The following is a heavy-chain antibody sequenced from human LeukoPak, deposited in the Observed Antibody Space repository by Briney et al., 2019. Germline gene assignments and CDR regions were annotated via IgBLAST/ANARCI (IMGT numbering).Heavy chain of an antibody. J-gene: IGHJ4*02. CDR2: IYHSGST. V-gene: IGHV4-38-2*02. CDR3: ATDLKYDFWSGYYYCFDY. CDR1: GYSISSGYY. D-gene: IGHD3-3*01. Sequence: SETLSLTCTVSGYSISSGYYWGWIRQPPGKGLEWIGSIYHSGSTYYNPSLKSRVTISVDTSKDQFSLKLSSVTAADTAVYYCATDLKYDFWSGYYYCFDYWGQGTLVTVSS.